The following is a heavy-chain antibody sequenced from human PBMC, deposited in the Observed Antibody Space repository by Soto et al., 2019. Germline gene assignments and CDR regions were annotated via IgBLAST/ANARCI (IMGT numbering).Heavy chain of an antibody. V-gene: IGHV3-13*01. CDR1: GFGFNGYD. CDR3: ARGGDRFDGMDV. Sequence: PGGSLRLSCAASGFGFNGYDMHWVRQAPGKNLEWVAAISTAGDTYYLGSVKGRFTISREDAKNSLSLQMNSLRVGDTAVYYCARGGDRFDGMDVWRQGTTVTVS. D-gene: IGHD3-16*01. CDR2: ISTAGDT. J-gene: IGHJ6*02.